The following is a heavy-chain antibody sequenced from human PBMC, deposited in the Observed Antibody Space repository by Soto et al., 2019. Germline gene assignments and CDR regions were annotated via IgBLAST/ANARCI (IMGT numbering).Heavy chain of an antibody. J-gene: IGHJ3*02. Sequence: PGGSLRLSCAASGFTVSSNYMSWVRQAPGKGLEWVSVIYSGGSTYYADSVKGRFTISRDNSKNTLYLQMNSLRAEDTAVYYCAREGLGYCSGGSCFPGAFDIWGQGTMVTVSS. V-gene: IGHV3-66*01. D-gene: IGHD2-15*01. CDR1: GFTVSSNY. CDR2: IYSGGST. CDR3: AREGLGYCSGGSCFPGAFDI.